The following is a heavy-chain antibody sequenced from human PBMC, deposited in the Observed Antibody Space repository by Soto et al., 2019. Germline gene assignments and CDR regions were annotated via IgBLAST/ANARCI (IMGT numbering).Heavy chain of an antibody. V-gene: IGHV4-30-4*01. CDR2: IYNSGST. Sequence: QVQLQESGPGLVKPSQTLSLTCTVSGASISSGHYYWSWIRQPPGKGLEWIGHIYNSGSTYNNPSLNSRVFISLDTSKNQFSLNLSSVTAADTAVYYCAVVLAGDKVDSWGQGTLVTVSS. CDR3: AVVLAGDKVDS. CDR1: GASISSGHYY. J-gene: IGHJ4*02. D-gene: IGHD2-15*01.